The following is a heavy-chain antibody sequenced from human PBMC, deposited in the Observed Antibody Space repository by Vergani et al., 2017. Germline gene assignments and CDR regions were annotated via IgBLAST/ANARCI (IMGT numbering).Heavy chain of an antibody. CDR2: FYTGGGT. J-gene: IGHJ6*02. Sequence: QVQLQESGPGLVRPSQTLSLTCTVSGGSISSGSYYWSWFRQPAGKGLEWIGRFYTGGGTSYNPTLKSRVTISVDTSKNQFSLQLSSVTAADTAVYYCARDPLYSTTWPFLLIDMDVWGQGTTVAVSS. D-gene: IGHD6-13*01. V-gene: IGHV4-61*02. CDR3: ARDPLYSTTWPFLLIDMDV. CDR1: GGSISSGSYY.